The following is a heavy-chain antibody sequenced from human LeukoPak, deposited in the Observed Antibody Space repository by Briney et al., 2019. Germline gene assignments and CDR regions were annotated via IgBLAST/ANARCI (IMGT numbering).Heavy chain of an antibody. V-gene: IGHV3-33*01. CDR3: ARSYGDATFDY. CDR1: GFPFSSYV. D-gene: IGHD4-17*01. J-gene: IGHJ4*02. Sequence: GGSLRLSCAASGFPFSSYVMHWVRQATGKGLEWVAIIRSDGSDKYYADSVKGRFTISRDNSKSTLYLQLSSLRAEDTAVYYCARSYGDATFDYWGQGTLVTVSS. CDR2: IRSDGSDK.